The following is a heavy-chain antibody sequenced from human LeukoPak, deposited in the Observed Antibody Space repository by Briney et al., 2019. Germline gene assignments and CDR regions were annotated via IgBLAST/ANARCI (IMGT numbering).Heavy chain of an antibody. Sequence: NPGGSLRLSCAASGFTFSSYSMNWVRQAPGKGLEWVSSISSSSSYIYYADSVKGRFTISRDNAKNSLYLQMNSLRPEDTAVYYCAKTPGRGVTSPGEYYYGMDVWGQGTTVTVSS. CDR2: ISSSSSYI. V-gene: IGHV3-21*01. CDR1: GFTFSSYS. D-gene: IGHD3-10*01. J-gene: IGHJ6*02. CDR3: AKTPGRGVTSPGEYYYGMDV.